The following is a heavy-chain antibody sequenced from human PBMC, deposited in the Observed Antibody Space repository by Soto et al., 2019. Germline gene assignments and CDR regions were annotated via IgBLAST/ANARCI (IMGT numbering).Heavy chain of an antibody. J-gene: IGHJ4*02. CDR3: ARGVDTAKAGY. V-gene: IGHV3-53*01. CDR2: VYPGGNT. Sequence: VQLVESGGGLIQPGGSLRLSCAASGFTVSSHHMTWVRQAPGRGPEWVSTVYPGGNTYYADSVRGRFTISRDTSKNMLYRQMSSLRAEDTAVYYCARGVDTAKAGYWGQGTQVTVS. CDR1: GFTVSSHH. D-gene: IGHD5-18*01.